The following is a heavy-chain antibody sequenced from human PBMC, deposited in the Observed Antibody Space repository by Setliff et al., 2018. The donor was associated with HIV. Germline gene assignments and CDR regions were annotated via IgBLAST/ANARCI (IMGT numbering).Heavy chain of an antibody. CDR3: AKDRTSYGDCVLGPSFDL. Sequence: GGSLRLSCAASGFTFNNYAMSWVRQAPGKGLEWVSDISGSGGRTYYADSVKGRFTISRDSSKNTLYLQMNSLRAEDTAVYYCAKDRTSYGDCVLGPSFDLWGRGTLVTVSS. CDR2: ISGSGGRT. J-gene: IGHJ2*01. D-gene: IGHD4-17*01. V-gene: IGHV3-23*01. CDR1: GFTFNNYA.